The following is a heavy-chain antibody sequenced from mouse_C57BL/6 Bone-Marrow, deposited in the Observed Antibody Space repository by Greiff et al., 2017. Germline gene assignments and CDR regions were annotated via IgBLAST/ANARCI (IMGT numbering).Heavy chain of an antibody. CDR1: GFNIKDYY. Sequence: VQLQQSGAELVKPGASVKLSCTASGFNIKDYYMHWVKQRTEQGLEWIGRIDPEDGETKYAPKFQGKATITADTSSNTAYLQLRSLTSEDTAVYYCASSITTVSYYFDDWGQGTTLTVAS. D-gene: IGHD1-1*01. V-gene: IGHV14-2*01. J-gene: IGHJ2*01. CDR2: IDPEDGET. CDR3: ASSITTVSYYFDD.